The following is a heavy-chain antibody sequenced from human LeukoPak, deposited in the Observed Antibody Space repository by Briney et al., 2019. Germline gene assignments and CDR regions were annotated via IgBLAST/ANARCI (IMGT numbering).Heavy chain of an antibody. CDR1: GYTFTSYG. V-gene: IGHV1-18*01. J-gene: IGHJ6*02. D-gene: IGHD2-2*01. CDR3: ARDCSSTSCYLPDYYYYGMDV. CDR2: ISAYNGNT. Sequence: GASVKVSCKASGYTFTSYGISWVRQAPGQGLEWMGWISAYNGNTNYAQKLLGRVTMTTDTSTSTAYMELRSLRSDDTAVYYCARDCSSTSCYLPDYYYYGMDVWGQGTTVTVSS.